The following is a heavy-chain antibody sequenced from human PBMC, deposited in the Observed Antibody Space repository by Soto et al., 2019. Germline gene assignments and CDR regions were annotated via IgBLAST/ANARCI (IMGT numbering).Heavy chain of an antibody. CDR3: ARKGAAASYAHYYMDV. CDR1: GGSISPYY. V-gene: IGHV4-59*01. Sequence: QVQLQESGPGLVKPSETLSLTCTVSGGSISPYYWSWIRQPPGRGLEWIGYVYYSGNTNYNPSLESRLTISVDTSRNRFSLNLTSAPAADTAVYYCARKGAAASYAHYYMDVWGRGTAVTVSS. D-gene: IGHD6-13*01. CDR2: VYYSGNT. J-gene: IGHJ6*03.